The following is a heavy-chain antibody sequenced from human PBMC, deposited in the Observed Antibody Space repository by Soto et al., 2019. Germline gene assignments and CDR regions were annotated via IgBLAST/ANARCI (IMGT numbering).Heavy chain of an antibody. D-gene: IGHD6-6*01. CDR3: AKDIVWGSSSHDAFDI. Sequence: GGSLRLSCAASGFTFSSYAMSWVRQAPGKGLEWVSAISGSGGSTYYADSVKGRFTISRDNSKNTLYLQMNSLRAEDTAVYYCAKDIVWGSSSHDAFDIWGQWTMVTVSS. J-gene: IGHJ3*02. CDR2: ISGSGGST. CDR1: GFTFSSYA. V-gene: IGHV3-23*01.